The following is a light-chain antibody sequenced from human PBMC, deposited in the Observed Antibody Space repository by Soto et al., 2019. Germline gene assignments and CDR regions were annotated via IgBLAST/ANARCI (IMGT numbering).Light chain of an antibody. Sequence: EIVMTQSPATLSVSPGESATLSCRASQSISNNLAWYQQKPGQTPRLLIYGASTRASGVPARVSGSGSGTEFTLTISGLQSEDFAVYYCQQYNNWPPVTFGGGTKVEI. J-gene: IGKJ4*01. CDR3: QQYNNWPPVT. CDR1: QSISNN. CDR2: GAS. V-gene: IGKV3-15*01.